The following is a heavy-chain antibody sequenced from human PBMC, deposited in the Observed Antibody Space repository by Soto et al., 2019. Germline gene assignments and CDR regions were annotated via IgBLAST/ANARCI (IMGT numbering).Heavy chain of an antibody. J-gene: IGHJ3*02. D-gene: IGHD6-25*01. CDR2: IRKDGSQR. Sequence: EVQLVESGGGLVQPGGSLTLSCAASEFAFSSYWMTWVRQAPGKGLEWVANIRKDGSQRSYLDSVRGRFTISRDNSKNSLYLQINSLRAEDTALYFCARDVSPGSSGLYFDAFDIRGQGTMVTVSS. CDR1: EFAFSSYW. V-gene: IGHV3-7*05. CDR3: ARDVSPGSSGLYFDAFDI.